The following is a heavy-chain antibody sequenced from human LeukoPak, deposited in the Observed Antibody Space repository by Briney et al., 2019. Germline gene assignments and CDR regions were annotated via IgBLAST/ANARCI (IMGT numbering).Heavy chain of an antibody. CDR2: IKDDGSER. CDR3: ARGGGYSRGWYH. J-gene: IGHJ5*02. V-gene: IGHV3-7*04. D-gene: IGHD6-19*01. Sequence: PGGSLTLSCAASGFTFSSYWMTWVRQAPGKGREWVANIKDDGSERYYVDSVKGRFTISRDNAMNSLYLQMNSLSAEDTALYYCARGGGYSRGWYHWGQGTLVTVSS. CDR1: GFTFSSYW.